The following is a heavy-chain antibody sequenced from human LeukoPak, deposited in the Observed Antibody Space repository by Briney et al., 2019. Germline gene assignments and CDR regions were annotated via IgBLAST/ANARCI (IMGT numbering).Heavy chain of an antibody. CDR3: ARDPYGQLPRSTDSDY. Sequence: PGGSLRLSCAASGFTFTSYWMSWVRQAPGKGLEWVANINQDGTEKFYVDSLRGRFTISRDNAKNSLYLQMNSLRAEDTAVYYCARDPYGQLPRSTDSDYWGQGTLVTVSS. D-gene: IGHD2-2*01. CDR2: INQDGTEK. CDR1: GFTFTSYW. J-gene: IGHJ4*02. V-gene: IGHV3-7*01.